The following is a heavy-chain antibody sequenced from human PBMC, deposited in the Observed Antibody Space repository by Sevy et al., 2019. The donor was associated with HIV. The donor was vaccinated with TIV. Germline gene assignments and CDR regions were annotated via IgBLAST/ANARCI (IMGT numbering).Heavy chain of an antibody. CDR2: TSYDGSHK. J-gene: IGHJ1*01. CDR3: ARGENDDEFFQY. D-gene: IGHD1-26*01. V-gene: IGHV3-30*04. CDR1: GFIFSNFA. Sequence: GGSLRLSCTVSGFIFSNFAMHWVRQAPGKGLEWVAVTSYDGSHKYYADSVKGRFIVSRDNSRNILSLEMSSLKRDDTAVYYCARGENDDEFFQYWGQGTLVTSPQ.